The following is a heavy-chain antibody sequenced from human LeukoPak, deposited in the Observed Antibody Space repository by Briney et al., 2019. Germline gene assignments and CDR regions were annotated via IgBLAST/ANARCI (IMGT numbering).Heavy chain of an antibody. CDR1: GFTFSSYG. D-gene: IGHD3-22*01. V-gene: IGHV3-23*01. CDR2: ISGSGGST. Sequence: GGSLRLSCAASGFTFSSYGMNWVRQAPGKGLEWVSAISGSGGSTYYADSVKGRFTISRDNSKNTLYLQMNSLRAEDTAVYYCAKFITMIVVVIEDGRGFFDYWGQGTLVTVSS. CDR3: AKFITMIVVVIEDGRGFFDY. J-gene: IGHJ4*02.